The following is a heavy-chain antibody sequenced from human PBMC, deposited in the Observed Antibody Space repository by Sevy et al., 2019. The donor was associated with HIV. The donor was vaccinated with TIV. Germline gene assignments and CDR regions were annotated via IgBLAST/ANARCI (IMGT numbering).Heavy chain of an antibody. CDR1: GFTFSANW. D-gene: IGHD3-16*01. V-gene: IGHV3-7*01. CDR3: AHETFGRFES. Sequence: GGSLRLSCAASGFTFSANWMNWVRQAPGKGLEWVANIKADGSDKHYVDSVEGGFTISRDNAKNLLFLQMNSVSVEDTAVYYCAHETFGRFESWGQGTLVTVSS. J-gene: IGHJ4*02. CDR2: IKADGSDK.